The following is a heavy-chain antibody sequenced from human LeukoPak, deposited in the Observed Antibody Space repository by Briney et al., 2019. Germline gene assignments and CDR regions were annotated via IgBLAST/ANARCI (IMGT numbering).Heavy chain of an antibody. CDR2: ISYDGSNK. J-gene: IGHJ4*02. CDR1: GFTFSSYE. V-gene: IGHV3-30*18. Sequence: GGSLRLSCAASGFTFSSYEMNWVHQAPGKGLEWVAVISYDGSNKYYADSVKGRFTISRDNSKNTLYLQMNSLRAEDTAVYYCAKAMHYYDSSGGGAYDYWGQGTLVTVSS. CDR3: AKAMHYYDSSGGGAYDY. D-gene: IGHD3-22*01.